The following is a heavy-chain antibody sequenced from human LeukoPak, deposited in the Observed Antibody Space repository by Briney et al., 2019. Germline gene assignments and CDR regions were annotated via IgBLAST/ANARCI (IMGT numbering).Heavy chain of an antibody. V-gene: IGHV4-59*12. J-gene: IGHJ5*02. Sequence: PSETLSLTCNVSGGSIRGYYWSWIRQPPGKGLEWIGYIYSSGSTNYNPSLKSRVTMSVDTSKNQFSLKLSSVTAADTAVYYCARSWDSSSSNGFDPWGQGTLVTVSS. D-gene: IGHD6-6*01. CDR1: GGSIRGYY. CDR2: IYSSGST. CDR3: ARSWDSSSSNGFDP.